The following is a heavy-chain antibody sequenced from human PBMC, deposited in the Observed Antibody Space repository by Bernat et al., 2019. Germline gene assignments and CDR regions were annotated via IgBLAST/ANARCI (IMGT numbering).Heavy chain of an antibody. V-gene: IGHV1-46*01. CDR2: INSGDGST. Sequence: QVQLLQSGAEVKKPGASVKVSCMASGYTFSSYSLHLLRQTPGQGLEWMAIINSGDGSTTYEQKFQGRVTVTRDTFTTTVYMDLSGVRSENTAVCYCARDCSTSRGSFDCWGEGTLVTVS. CDR1: GYTFSSYS. CDR3: ARDCSTSRGSFDC. J-gene: IGHJ4*02. D-gene: IGHD6-6*01.